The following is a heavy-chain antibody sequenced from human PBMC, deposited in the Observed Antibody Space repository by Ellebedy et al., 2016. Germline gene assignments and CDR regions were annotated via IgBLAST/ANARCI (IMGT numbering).Heavy chain of an antibody. CDR1: GFTFSSYA. V-gene: IGHV3-64D*06. Sequence: GGSLRLSXSASGFTFSSYAMHWVRQAPGKGLEYVSAISTNDGSAYFADSVKGRFSISRDNSKNTLYLQMSSLRAEDTAVYYCVKDWGYCSGGSCYALGDYWGQGTLVTVSS. CDR3: VKDWGYCSGGSCYALGDY. CDR2: ISTNDGSA. J-gene: IGHJ4*02. D-gene: IGHD2-15*01.